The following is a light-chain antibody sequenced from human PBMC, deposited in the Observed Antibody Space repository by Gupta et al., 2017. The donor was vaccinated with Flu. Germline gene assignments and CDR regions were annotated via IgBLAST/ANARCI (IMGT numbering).Light chain of an antibody. CDR2: RVS. CDR3: MQVTHSPT. CDR1: QSLVDRNGNTY. J-gene: IGKJ1*01. Sequence: DVVLTQSPRSLPGIFGQQPPRTCRSSQSLVDRNGNTYLTWSQQRPGQSPRRLIYRVSNRDSGVPDRFSGSGSGTDFTLKISRVEAEDVGVYYCMQVTHSPTFGQGTKVEIK. V-gene: IGKV2-30*01.